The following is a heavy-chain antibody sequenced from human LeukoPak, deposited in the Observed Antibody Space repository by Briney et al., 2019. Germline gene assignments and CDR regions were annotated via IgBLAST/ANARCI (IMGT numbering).Heavy chain of an antibody. D-gene: IGHD3-22*01. J-gene: IGHJ4*02. CDR1: GFTFSSYD. V-gene: IGHV3-13*01. CDR2: IGTAGDT. CDR3: ARVHYYDSSGYGRGHYFDY. Sequence: GGSLRLSCAASGFTFSSYDMHWVRQATGKGLEWVSAIGTAGDTYYPGSVKGRFTISRENAKNSLYLQMNSLRAGDTAVYYCARVHYYDSSGYGRGHYFDYWGQGTLVTVSS.